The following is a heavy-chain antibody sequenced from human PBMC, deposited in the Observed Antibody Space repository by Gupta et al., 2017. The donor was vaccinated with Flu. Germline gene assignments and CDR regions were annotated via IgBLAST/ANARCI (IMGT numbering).Heavy chain of an antibody. V-gene: IGHV3-23*01. Sequence: EVQLLESGGGLVQPGGSLRLSCSASGFIFNQFDMTWVRPAQGKGLEWVSGISASGVTYYADSVKGRFIISRDNSKNTLYLQMTSLTAEDAAVYFCAHGVAGWCGGGCYPTGFDYWGQGTLVTVSS. CDR2: ISASGVT. CDR3: AHGVAGWCGGGCYPTGFDY. D-gene: IGHD2-15*01. CDR1: GFIFNQFD. J-gene: IGHJ4*02.